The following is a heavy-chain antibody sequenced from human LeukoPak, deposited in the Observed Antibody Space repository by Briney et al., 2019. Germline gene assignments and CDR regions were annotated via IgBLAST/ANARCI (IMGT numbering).Heavy chain of an antibody. V-gene: IGHV4-34*01. CDR3: ARAFGFLFYYYYMDV. CDR2: INHSGST. J-gene: IGHJ6*03. Sequence: SETLSLTCAVYGGSFSGYYWSWIRQPPGKGLEWIGKINHSGSTNYNPSLKSRVTISVDTSKNQFSLKLSSVTAADTAVYYCARAFGFLFYYYYMDVWGKGTTVTVSS. D-gene: IGHD3-10*01. CDR1: GGSFSGYY.